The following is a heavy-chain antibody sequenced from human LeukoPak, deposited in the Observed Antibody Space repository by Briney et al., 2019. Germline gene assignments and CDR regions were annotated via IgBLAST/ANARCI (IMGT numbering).Heavy chain of an antibody. CDR1: GYTFTGYY. J-gene: IGHJ6*03. Sequence: ASVKVSCKASGYTFTGYYMHWVRQAPGQGLEWMGWINPNSGGTNYAQKFQGRVTMTRDTSISTAYMELSRLRSDDTAVYYCARERVDILAGYYGLYYMDAWGKGTTVTISS. CDR3: ARERVDILAGYYGLYYMDA. CDR2: INPNSGGT. V-gene: IGHV1-2*02. D-gene: IGHD3-9*01.